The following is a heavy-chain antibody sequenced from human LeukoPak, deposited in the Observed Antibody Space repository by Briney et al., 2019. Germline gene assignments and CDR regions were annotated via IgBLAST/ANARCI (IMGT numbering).Heavy chain of an antibody. J-gene: IGHJ4*02. D-gene: IGHD3-22*01. Sequence: SETLSLTCTVSGYSISSGYYWGWIRQPPGKGLEWIGSIYHSGSTYYNPSLKSRVTISVDTSKNQFSLKLSSVTAADTAVYYCARGDSSGPWGWGQGTLVTVSS. CDR2: IYHSGST. CDR1: GYSISSGYY. CDR3: ARGDSSGPWG. V-gene: IGHV4-38-2*02.